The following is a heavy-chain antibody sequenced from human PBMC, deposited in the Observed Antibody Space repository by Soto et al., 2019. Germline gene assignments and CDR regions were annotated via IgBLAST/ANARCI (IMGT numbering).Heavy chain of an antibody. CDR3: AKRQSGNFGPFDS. CDR1: GFSISSDA. CDR2: ISGSGANT. D-gene: IGHD2-21*02. Sequence: VGSLRLSCAASGFSISSDAMSWVRQAPGKGLEWVSGISGSGANTNYADSVKGRFAISIDNSKNTLYLQMSSLRAEDTAVYYCAKRQSGNFGPFDSWGQGTQVTVSS. V-gene: IGHV3-23*01. J-gene: IGHJ4*02.